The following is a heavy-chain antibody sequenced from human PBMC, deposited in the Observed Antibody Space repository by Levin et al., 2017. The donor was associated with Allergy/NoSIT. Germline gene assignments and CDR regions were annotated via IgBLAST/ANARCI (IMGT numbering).Heavy chain of an antibody. CDR3: ATVEGLFCSGVSCSYSFHY. CDR2: IYRSGDT. J-gene: IGHJ4*02. Sequence: GSLRLSCAVSGGSISTDNWWSWIRQPPGKGLGWIGEIYRSGDTNHNPSLRSRVTMSVDKSKNHFSLKLSSVTAAATAVYYCATVEGLFCSGVSCSYSFHYWGQGALVTVSS. D-gene: IGHD3-9*01. CDR1: GGSISTDNW. V-gene: IGHV4-4*02.